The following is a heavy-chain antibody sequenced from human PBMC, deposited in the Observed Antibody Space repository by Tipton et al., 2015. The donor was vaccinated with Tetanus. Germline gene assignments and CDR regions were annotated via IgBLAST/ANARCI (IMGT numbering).Heavy chain of an antibody. CDR3: ARANYDSSKKGPFDS. J-gene: IGHJ4*02. Sequence: TLSLTCTVSGGSISGSSFYWGWIRQPPGKGLEWIGSIYHSGNTYYNSSLKSRVTISVDTSKNQISLTLSSVTAADTAVYYCARANYDSSKKGPFDSWGQGSLVIVSS. CDR1: GGSISGSSFY. D-gene: IGHD1-7*01. V-gene: IGHV4-39*01. CDR2: IYHSGNT.